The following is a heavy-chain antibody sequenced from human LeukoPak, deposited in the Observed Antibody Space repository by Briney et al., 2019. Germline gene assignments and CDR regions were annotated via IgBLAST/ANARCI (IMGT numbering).Heavy chain of an antibody. V-gene: IGHV1-18*01. Sequence: GASVKVSCKASGYTLTSYGISWVRQAPGQGLEWMGWISAYNGNTNYAQKPQGRVTMTTDTSTSTAYMELRSLRSDDTAVYYCARHGTSYYYDSSGYYPVDYWGQGTLVTVSS. CDR2: ISAYNGNT. CDR3: ARHGTSYYYDSSGYYPVDY. J-gene: IGHJ4*02. CDR1: GYTLTSYG. D-gene: IGHD3-22*01.